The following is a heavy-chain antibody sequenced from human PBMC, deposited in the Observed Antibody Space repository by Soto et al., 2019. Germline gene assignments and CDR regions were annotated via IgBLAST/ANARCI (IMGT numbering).Heavy chain of an antibody. CDR1: GGSISSVGHY. CDR2: IYYSGST. V-gene: IGHV4-31*03. J-gene: IGHJ6*02. Sequence: LSLTCSVSGGSISSVGHYWTWIRQQPGKGLEWIGYIYYSGSTDYNPSLKSRVTISVDRSKNQFSLNLSSVTAADTAIYYCARESGGYDSSTRYGLDVWGQGTTVTVSS. CDR3: ARESGGYDSSTRYGLDV. D-gene: IGHD6-25*01.